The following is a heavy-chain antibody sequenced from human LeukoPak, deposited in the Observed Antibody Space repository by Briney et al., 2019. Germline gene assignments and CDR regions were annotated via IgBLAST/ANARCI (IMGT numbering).Heavy chain of an antibody. CDR1: GGSISSSSYY. Sequence: PSQTLSLTCTVSGGSISSSSYYWGWIRQPPGKGLEWIGSIYYSGSTYYNPSLKSRVTISVDTSKNQFSLKLSSVTAADTAVYYCARLGGFDYWGQGTLVTVSS. V-gene: IGHV4-39*01. CDR3: ARLGGFDY. CDR2: IYYSGST. J-gene: IGHJ4*02. D-gene: IGHD1-26*01.